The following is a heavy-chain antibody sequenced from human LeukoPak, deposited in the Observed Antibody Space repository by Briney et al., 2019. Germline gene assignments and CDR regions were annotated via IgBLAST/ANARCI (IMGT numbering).Heavy chain of an antibody. Sequence: SETLSLTCAVSGGSISSSNWWSWVRQPPGKGLEWIGEIYHSGSTNYNPSLKSRVTISVDTSKNQFSLKLSSVTAADTAVYYCARGHYDFWSGYYSWCFDYWGQGTLVTVSS. V-gene: IGHV4-4*02. D-gene: IGHD3-3*01. CDR2: IYHSGST. CDR3: ARGHYDFWSGYYSWCFDY. CDR1: GGSISSSNW. J-gene: IGHJ4*02.